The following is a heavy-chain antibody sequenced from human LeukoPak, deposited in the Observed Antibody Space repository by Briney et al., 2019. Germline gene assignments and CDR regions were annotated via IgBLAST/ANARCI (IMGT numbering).Heavy chain of an antibody. V-gene: IGHV4-34*01. Sequence: SETLSLTCAVYGVSFSGYYWSWIRQPPGKGLEWIGEINHSGSTNYNPSLKSRVTISVDTSKNQFSLKLSSVTAADTAVYYCARRGKRAYFDIWGQGTMVTVSS. CDR2: INHSGST. J-gene: IGHJ3*02. CDR1: GVSFSGYY. D-gene: IGHD1-14*01. CDR3: ARRGKRAYFDI.